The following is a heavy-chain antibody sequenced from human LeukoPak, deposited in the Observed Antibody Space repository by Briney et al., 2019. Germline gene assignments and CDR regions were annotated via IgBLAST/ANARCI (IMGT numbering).Heavy chain of an antibody. CDR2: IYTSGST. CDR3: ARGIKKYYYDSSGYYAEYFQH. CDR1: GGSISSYY. Sequence: SETLSLTCTVSGGSISSYYWSWIRQPAGKGLEWIGRIYTSGSTNYNPSLKSRVTISVDTSKNQFSLKLSSVTAADTAVYYCARGIKKYYYDSSGYYAEYFQHWGQGTLVTVSS. J-gene: IGHJ1*01. V-gene: IGHV4-4*07. D-gene: IGHD3-22*01.